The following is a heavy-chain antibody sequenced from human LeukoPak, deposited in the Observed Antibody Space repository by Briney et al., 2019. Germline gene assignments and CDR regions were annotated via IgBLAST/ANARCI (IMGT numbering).Heavy chain of an antibody. Sequence: GGSLRLSCAASGFTFSSYGMHWVRQAPGKGLEWVAFIRYDGSNKYYADSVKGRFTISRDNSKSALYLQMNGLRAEHMAVSYSAKLHSGMAVAGSEYWGKGTMVTVSS. D-gene: IGHD6-19*01. V-gene: IGHV3-30*02. CDR1: GFTFSSYG. CDR3: AKLHSGMAVAGSEY. CDR2: IRYDGSNK. J-gene: IGHJ4*02.